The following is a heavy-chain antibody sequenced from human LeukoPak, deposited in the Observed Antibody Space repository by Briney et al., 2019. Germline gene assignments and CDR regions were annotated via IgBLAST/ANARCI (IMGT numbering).Heavy chain of an antibody. CDR3: ARSPAARIFCNY. J-gene: IGHJ4*02. D-gene: IGHD3-9*01. Sequence: GGSLRLSCAASGFTFSSYGMSWVRQAPGKGLEWVSAISGSGGSTYYADSVKGRFTISRDNSKNTLYLQMNSLRAEDTAVYYCARSPAARIFCNYWGQGTLVTVSS. CDR2: ISGSGGST. V-gene: IGHV3-23*01. CDR1: GFTFSSYG.